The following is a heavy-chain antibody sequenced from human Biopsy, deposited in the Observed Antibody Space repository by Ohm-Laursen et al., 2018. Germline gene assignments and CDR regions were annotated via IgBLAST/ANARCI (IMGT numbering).Heavy chain of an antibody. J-gene: IGHJ5*02. D-gene: IGHD3-22*01. V-gene: IGHV3-21*01. CDR1: GFTLSSYA. CDR2: ISAGSNYI. Sequence: SLRLSCTAPGFTLSSYALNWVRQAPGKGLEWVSPISAGSNYIYYTDSVKGRFTISRDNAQNSLYLQMNSLRAEDTAFYYCAVEYYDSSGYYNPKWFNPWGQGTLVTVSS. CDR3: AVEYYDSSGYYNPKWFNP.